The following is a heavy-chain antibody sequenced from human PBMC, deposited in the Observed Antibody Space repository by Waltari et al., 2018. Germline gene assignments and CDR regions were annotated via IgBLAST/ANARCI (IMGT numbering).Heavy chain of an antibody. CDR1: GFTFSSYA. V-gene: IGHV3-30-3*01. CDR3: ARGGAGIAAPFDY. D-gene: IGHD6-13*01. J-gene: IGHJ4*02. Sequence: QVQLVESGGGVVQPGRSLRLPCAASGFTFSSYAMHWVRQAPGKGLEWVAVISYDGSNKYYADSVKGRFTISRDNSKNTLYLQMNSLRAEDTAVYYCARGGAGIAAPFDYWGQGTLVTVSS. CDR2: ISYDGSNK.